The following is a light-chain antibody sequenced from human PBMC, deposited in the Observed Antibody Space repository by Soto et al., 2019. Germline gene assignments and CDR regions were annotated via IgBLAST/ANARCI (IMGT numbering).Light chain of an antibody. CDR3: SSYTSSSTLVV. Sequence: QSVLTQPASVSGSPGQSITISCTGTSSDVGGYNYVSWYQHHPGKAPKLMIFEVSNRPSGVSNRFSGSKSGNTASLTISGLQAEDEADCYCSSYTSSSTLVVFGGGTQLTVL. J-gene: IGLJ2*01. CDR2: EVS. CDR1: SSDVGGYNY. V-gene: IGLV2-14*01.